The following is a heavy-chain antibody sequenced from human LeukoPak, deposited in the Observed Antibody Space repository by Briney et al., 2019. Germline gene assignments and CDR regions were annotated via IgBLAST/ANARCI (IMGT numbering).Heavy chain of an antibody. CDR1: GGSIISSDYH. J-gene: IGHJ3*02. CDR3: ARHCCSGPAKRVFDI. D-gene: IGHD2-15*01. V-gene: IGHV4-39*01. Sequence: SETLSLTCTVSGGSIISSDYHWGWVRQPPGKGLQWVGTISYSGNTDYNPSLRSRVTISVDTSNNQFSLRLGSVTAADTAVYHCARHCCSGPAKRVFDIWGQGTMVTVSS. CDR2: ISYSGNT.